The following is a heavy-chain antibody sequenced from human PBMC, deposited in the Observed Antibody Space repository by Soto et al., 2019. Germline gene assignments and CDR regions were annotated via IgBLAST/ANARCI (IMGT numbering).Heavy chain of an antibody. J-gene: IGHJ4*02. CDR1: GGSFSGYY. D-gene: IGHD6-13*01. Sequence: SETLSLTCAVYGGSFSGYYWSWIRQPPGKGREWIGEINHSGSTNYNPSLKSRVTISVDTSKTQFSLKLSSVTAADTAVYYCARSTAGRSSWYLGLPLDYWGQGTLVT. CDR2: INHSGST. CDR3: ARSTAGRSSWYLGLPLDY. V-gene: IGHV4-34*01.